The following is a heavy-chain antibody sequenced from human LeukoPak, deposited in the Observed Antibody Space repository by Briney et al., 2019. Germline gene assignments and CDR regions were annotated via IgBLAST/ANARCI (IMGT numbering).Heavy chain of an antibody. Sequence: SETLSLTCAVSGASVSGSNYYWGWIRQPPGKGLEWIGNIYSSGSTYYNASLQSRVTISIDTSKNQFSLRLNSVTAADTAVYYCARERSGQGFDYWGQGTLVTVSS. V-gene: IGHV4-39*02. J-gene: IGHJ4*02. CDR3: ARERSGQGFDY. D-gene: IGHD6-19*01. CDR1: GASVSGSNYY. CDR2: IYSSGST.